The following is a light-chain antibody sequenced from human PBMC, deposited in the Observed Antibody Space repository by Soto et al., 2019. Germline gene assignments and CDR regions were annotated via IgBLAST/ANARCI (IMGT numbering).Light chain of an antibody. CDR2: GAS. CDR3: QQRSNWT. J-gene: IGKJ4*01. V-gene: IGKV3D-20*02. CDR1: QSVSSSY. Sequence: EIVLTQSPGTLSLSPGERATLSCRASQSVSSSYLAWYQQKPGQAPRLLIYGASSRATGIPARFSGSGSGTDFTLTISSLEPEDFAVYYCQQRSNWTFGGGTKVEIK.